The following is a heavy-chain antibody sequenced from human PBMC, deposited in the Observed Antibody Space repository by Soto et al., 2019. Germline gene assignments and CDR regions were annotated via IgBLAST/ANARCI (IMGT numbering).Heavy chain of an antibody. V-gene: IGHV1-8*01. CDR1: GYTFTSYD. D-gene: IGHD5-12*01. CDR3: ARDRHRGWLRHPSSWEISLSGFDP. CDR2: MNPNSGNT. J-gene: IGHJ5*02. Sequence: AASVKVSCKASGYTFTSYDINWVRQATGQGLEWMGWMNPNSGNTGYAQKFQGRVTMTRNTSISTAYMELSSLRSEDTAVYYCARDRHRGWLRHPSSWEISLSGFDPRGQGTLVTVSS.